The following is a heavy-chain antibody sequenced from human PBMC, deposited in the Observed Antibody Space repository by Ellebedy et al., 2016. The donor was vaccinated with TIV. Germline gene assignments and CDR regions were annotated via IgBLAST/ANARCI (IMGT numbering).Heavy chain of an antibody. J-gene: IGHJ4*02. CDR1: GVSMSSGDYY. CDR3: ARERQSYDF. V-gene: IGHV4-39*07. Sequence: MPSETLSLTCTVSGVSMSSGDYYWGWIRQPPGKGLEWIGTIYYTGSTYYNPSLQSRVTISMDTSKNQFSLRLTSVTAADTAVYYCARERQSYDFWGQGTLVTVSS. CDR2: IYYTGST.